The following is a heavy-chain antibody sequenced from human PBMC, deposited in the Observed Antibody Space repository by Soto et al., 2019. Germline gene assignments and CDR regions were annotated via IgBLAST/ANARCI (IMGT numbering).Heavy chain of an antibody. CDR1: GFTFSSSE. J-gene: IGHJ3*01. V-gene: IGHV3-48*03. Sequence: PGGSLQRYCASSGFTFSSSEMYWVRQAPGKGLELVSYIHPSGQPIFYADSVKGRFTISRDNAKNSLYRQMGSLRAEDSAVYYCARRASRWGQGTMVTVSS. D-gene: IGHD1-26*01. CDR2: IHPSGQPI. CDR3: ARRASR.